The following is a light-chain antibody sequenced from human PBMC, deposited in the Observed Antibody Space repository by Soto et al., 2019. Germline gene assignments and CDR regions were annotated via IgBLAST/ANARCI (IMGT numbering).Light chain of an antibody. V-gene: IGKV3-20*01. CDR2: GAS. CDR1: QSVSSSY. CDR3: QQYGSSPS. Sequence: EIVLTQSPGTLSLSPGERATRSCRASQSVSSSYLAWYQQKPGQAPRLLIYGASSRAPGIPDRFSGSGSGTDFTLTISRLEPEDFAVYYCQQYGSSPSFGGGTKVEIK. J-gene: IGKJ4*01.